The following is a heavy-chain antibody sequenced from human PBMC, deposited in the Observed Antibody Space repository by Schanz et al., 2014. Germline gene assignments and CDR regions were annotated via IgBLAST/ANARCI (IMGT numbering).Heavy chain of an antibody. CDR2: ISNTGTFI. D-gene: IGHD1-1*01. Sequence: VQLVESGGGLVQPGGSLRLSCAASGFTFSDHYMAWIRQAPGKGLEGVSIISNTGTFIYYADSVRGRFVISRDNAKSSLFLQMKGLRAEDTAVYYCVRDAYLQIRGTVFDSWGPGNLVTVSS. J-gene: IGHJ4*02. V-gene: IGHV3-11*01. CDR1: GFTFSDHY. CDR3: VRDAYLQIRGTVFDS.